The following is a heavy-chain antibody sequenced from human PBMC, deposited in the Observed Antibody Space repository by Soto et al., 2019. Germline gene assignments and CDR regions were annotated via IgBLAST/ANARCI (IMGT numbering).Heavy chain of an antibody. CDR3: ARLVYDTRLNYMYFDF. Sequence: SETLSITCAVSGVCITSGNWWTWVRQTPQRGLEYIGEIFHDGTANYYPSFERRVAISVDTSKNQFSLKLTSVTAADTALYFCARLVYDTRLNYMYFDFWGQGALVTVSS. CDR1: GVCITSGNW. CDR2: IFHDGTA. V-gene: IGHV4-4*02. D-gene: IGHD3-10*01. J-gene: IGHJ4*02.